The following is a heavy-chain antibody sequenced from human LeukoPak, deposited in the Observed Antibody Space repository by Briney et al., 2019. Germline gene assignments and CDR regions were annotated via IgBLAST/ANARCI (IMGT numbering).Heavy chain of an antibody. CDR1: GYSFTSYW. D-gene: IGHD3-10*01. V-gene: IGHV5-51*01. Sequence: GESLKISWKGSGYSFTSYWIGWVPQMPGKGLEWMRIFYPGDSDTRYSPSFQGQVTISADKSISTAYLQWSSLKASDTAMYYCARVEVGLWFGEFDPWGEGTLVTVSS. J-gene: IGHJ5*02. CDR2: FYPGDSDT. CDR3: ARVEVGLWFGEFDP.